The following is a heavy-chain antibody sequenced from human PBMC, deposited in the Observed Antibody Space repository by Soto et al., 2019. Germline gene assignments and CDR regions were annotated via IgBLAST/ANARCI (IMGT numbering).Heavy chain of an antibody. CDR1: GLSLSTDS. Sequence: GSLRLFCATSGLSLSTDSINKVRPAPGKGLEWVSYISSSSTYIYYADSVKGRFTISRDNAKNSLYLKMNSLRAEDTAVYYCLIAVAGSFAPDYWGQGTLVTVSS. CDR2: ISSSSTYI. J-gene: IGHJ4*02. CDR3: LIAVAGSFAPDY. D-gene: IGHD6-19*01. V-gene: IGHV3-21*01.